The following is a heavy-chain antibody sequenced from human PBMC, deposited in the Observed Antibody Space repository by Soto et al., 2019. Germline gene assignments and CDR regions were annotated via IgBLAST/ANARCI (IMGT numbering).Heavy chain of an antibody. V-gene: IGHV3-73*02. J-gene: IGHJ4*02. CDR2: IRSKANSYAT. CDR1: GFTFSGSA. CDR3: TRPGIVAAAGTSDY. Sequence: EVQLVESGGGLVQPGGSLKLSCAASGFTFSGSAMHWVRQASGKGLEWVGRIRSKANSYATAYAASVKGRFTISRDDSKNTAYLQMNSLNTEDTAVYYCTRPGIVAAAGTSDYWGQGTLVTVSS. D-gene: IGHD6-13*01.